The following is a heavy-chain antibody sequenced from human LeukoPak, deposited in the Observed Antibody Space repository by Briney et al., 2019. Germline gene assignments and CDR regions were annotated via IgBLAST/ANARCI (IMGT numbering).Heavy chain of an antibody. CDR1: GFTFSSYA. CDR3: ASREGYYYDSSGIALGI. CDR2: ISGSGGST. V-gene: IGHV3-23*01. D-gene: IGHD3-22*01. Sequence: PGGSLRLSCAASGFTFSSYAMSWVRQAPGKGLEWVSGISGSGGSTYYADSVKGRFTISRDNAKKSLYLQMNSLRAEDTAVYYCASREGYYYDSSGIALGIWGQGTLVTVSS. J-gene: IGHJ4*02.